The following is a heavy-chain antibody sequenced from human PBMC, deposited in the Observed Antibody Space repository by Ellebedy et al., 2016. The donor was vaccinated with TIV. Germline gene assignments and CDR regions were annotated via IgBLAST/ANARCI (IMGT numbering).Heavy chain of an antibody. J-gene: IGHJ6*02. CDR3: ARDFRPRYDIDYYGMDV. CDR1: GGSISSYY. V-gene: IGHV4-59*12. CDR2: IYYSGST. Sequence: SETLSLTXAVYGGSISSYYWSWIRQPPGKGLEWIGYIYYSGSTNYNPSLKSRVTISVDTSKNQFSLKLSSVTAADTAVYYCARDFRPRYDIDYYGMDVWGQGTTVTVSS. D-gene: IGHD3-22*01.